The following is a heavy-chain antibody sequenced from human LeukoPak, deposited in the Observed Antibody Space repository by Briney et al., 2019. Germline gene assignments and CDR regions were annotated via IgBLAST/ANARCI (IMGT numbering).Heavy chain of an antibody. CDR1: GGTFSSYA. CDR3: ARQTRGWLEPDYYYYYYMDV. CDR2: IIPIFGTA. V-gene: IGHV1-69*05. D-gene: IGHD3-22*01. J-gene: IGHJ6*03. Sequence: SVKVSCKASGGTFSSYAISWVRQAPGQGLEWMGGIIPIFGTANYAQKFQGRVTITTDESTSTAYMELSSLGSEDTAVYYCARQTRGWLEPDYYYYYYMDVWGKGTTVTVSS.